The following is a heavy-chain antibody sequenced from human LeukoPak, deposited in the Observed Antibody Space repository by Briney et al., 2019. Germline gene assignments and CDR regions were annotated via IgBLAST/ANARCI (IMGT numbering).Heavy chain of an antibody. Sequence: PGRSLRLSCAASGFTFSSYGMHWVRQAPGKGLEWVAVISYDGSNKYYADSVKGRFTISRDNSKNTLYLQMNGLRAEDTAVYYCAKDHRAYCGGDCYSSFDYWGQGTLVTVSS. CDR3: AKDHRAYCGGDCYSSFDY. CDR1: GFTFSSYG. CDR2: ISYDGSNK. V-gene: IGHV3-30*18. J-gene: IGHJ4*02. D-gene: IGHD2-21*02.